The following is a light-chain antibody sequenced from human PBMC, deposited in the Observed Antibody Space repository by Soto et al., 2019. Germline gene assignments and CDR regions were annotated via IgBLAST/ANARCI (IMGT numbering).Light chain of an antibody. CDR1: QSISNY. CDR3: QQSYSTART. Sequence: DIQMTQSPSSLSASVGDRVTITCRASQSISNYLNWYQQKPGKAHNLLIYAVSSLRSGVPSRFSGSGSGTDFTLTISSLQPEDFETYYCQQSYSTARTFGQGTKLEIK. J-gene: IGKJ2*01. CDR2: AVS. V-gene: IGKV1-39*01.